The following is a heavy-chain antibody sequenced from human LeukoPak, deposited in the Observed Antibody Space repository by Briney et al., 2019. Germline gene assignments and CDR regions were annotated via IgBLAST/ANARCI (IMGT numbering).Heavy chain of an antibody. CDR3: ARDRLFTGTWEN. CDR1: GFTFSSYG. Sequence: SGGSLRLSCAASGFTFSSYGMHWVRQAPGKGLEWVAVISYDGSNKYYADSVKGRFTISRDNSKNTLYLQMNSLRAEDTAVYYCARDRLFTGTWENWGQGTLVTVSS. V-gene: IGHV3-30*03. D-gene: IGHD1-1*01. CDR2: ISYDGSNK. J-gene: IGHJ4*02.